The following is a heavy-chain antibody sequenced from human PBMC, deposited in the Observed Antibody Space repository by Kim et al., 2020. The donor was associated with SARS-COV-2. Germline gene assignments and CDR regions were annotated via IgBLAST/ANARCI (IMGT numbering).Heavy chain of an antibody. D-gene: IGHD6-13*01. CDR3: ARGGNTSSRMAFDC. V-gene: IGHV3-74*01. Sequence: GGSLRLSCAASGFTFSSYSMHWVRQVPGKGLVWVSRIYSDGTTTNYADSVKGRFTISRDNAKNTLYLEMNSLRAEDTAVYYCARGGNTSSRMAFDCWGQG. CDR1: GFTFSSYS. CDR2: IYSDGTTT. J-gene: IGHJ4*02.